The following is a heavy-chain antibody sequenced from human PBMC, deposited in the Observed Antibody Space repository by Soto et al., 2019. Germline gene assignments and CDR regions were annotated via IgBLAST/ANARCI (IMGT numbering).Heavy chain of an antibody. D-gene: IGHD1-1*01. CDR2: IKSASDGGTT. CDR3: TLAPNF. CDR1: GFTLNSAW. V-gene: IGHV3-15*07. J-gene: IGHJ4*02. Sequence: EVQLVESGGGLVKPGGSLRLSCAASGFTLNSAWMHWVRQAPGKGLEWVGRIKSASDGGTTDYAAPVKGRFAVSRDDSKNTLYLQMDNLKTEDTAVYFCTLAPNFWGQGTLVTVSS.